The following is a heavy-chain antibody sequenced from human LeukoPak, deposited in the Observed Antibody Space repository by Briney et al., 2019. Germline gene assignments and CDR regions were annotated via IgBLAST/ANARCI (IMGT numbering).Heavy chain of an antibody. CDR1: GYSFTSNY. V-gene: IGHV1-46*01. CDR2: INPSGGST. CDR3: AREGVVVSNWFDP. D-gene: IGHD2-21*01. J-gene: IGHJ5*02. Sequence: ASVKVSCKVSGYSFTSNYIHWVRQAPGQGLEWMGIINPSGGSTSYAQKFQGRVTMTRATSTSTVYMELSSLRSEDTAVYYCAREGVVVSNWFDPWGQGTLVTVSS.